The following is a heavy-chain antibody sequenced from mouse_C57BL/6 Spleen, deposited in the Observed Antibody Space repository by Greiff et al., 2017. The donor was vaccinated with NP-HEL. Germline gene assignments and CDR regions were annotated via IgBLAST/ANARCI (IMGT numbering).Heavy chain of an antibody. Sequence: EVKLVESGGGLVKPGGSLKLSCAASGFTFSDYGMHWVRQAPEKGLEWVAYISSGSSTIYYADTVKGRFTISRDNAKNNLFLQMTSLRSEDTAMYYCARLVTTVGATTVAMDYWGQGTSGTVSS. CDR1: GFTFSDYG. J-gene: IGHJ4*01. CDR3: ARLVTTVGATTVAMDY. D-gene: IGHD1-1*01. V-gene: IGHV5-17*01. CDR2: ISSGSSTI.